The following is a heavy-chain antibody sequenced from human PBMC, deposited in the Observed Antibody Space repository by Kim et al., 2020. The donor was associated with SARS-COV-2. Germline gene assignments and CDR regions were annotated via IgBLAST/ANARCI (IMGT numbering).Heavy chain of an antibody. V-gene: IGHV3-48*03. CDR2: ISSSGSTI. Sequence: GGSLRLSCAASGFTFSSYEMNWVRQAPGKGLEWVSYISSSGSTIYYADSVKGRFTISRDNAKNSLYLQMNSLRAEDTAVYYCARVRDSSGYYFTIAYPRDAFDIWGDGTLVTVSS. CDR3: ARVRDSSGYYFTIAYPRDAFDI. J-gene: IGHJ3*02. D-gene: IGHD3-22*01. CDR1: GFTFSSYE.